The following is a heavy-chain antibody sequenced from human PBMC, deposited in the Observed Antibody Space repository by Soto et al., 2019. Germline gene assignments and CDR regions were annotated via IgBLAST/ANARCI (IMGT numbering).Heavy chain of an antibody. V-gene: IGHV3-23*01. CDR2: ISNSGGST. CDR3: ATRHNCSSTGCYGAWYYFDY. D-gene: IGHD2-2*01. CDR1: GFTFSSYA. J-gene: IGHJ4*02. Sequence: EVQLLESGGALVQPGGSLRLSCAASGFTFSSYAMSWVRQAPGKGLEWVSAISNSGGSTYYADSVKGRFTISRDNSKNTLYLQMNSLRAEDTAVYYCATRHNCSSTGCYGAWYYFDYWGQGTLVTVSS.